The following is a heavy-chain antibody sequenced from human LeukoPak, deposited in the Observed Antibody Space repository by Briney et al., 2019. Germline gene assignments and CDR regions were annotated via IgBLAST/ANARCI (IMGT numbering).Heavy chain of an antibody. CDR1: GFTFSNHY. D-gene: IGHD6-19*01. J-gene: IGHJ6*02. Sequence: GGSLRLSCAASGFTFSNHYMHWVRQAPGKGLVSVSRIDPNGRYTSYADSVKGRFTISRDNAKNTLYLQMNTLGAEDTALYYCVRGSTDWNGMDVWGQGATVTVSS. V-gene: IGHV3-74*01. CDR2: IDPNGRYT. CDR3: VRGSTDWNGMDV.